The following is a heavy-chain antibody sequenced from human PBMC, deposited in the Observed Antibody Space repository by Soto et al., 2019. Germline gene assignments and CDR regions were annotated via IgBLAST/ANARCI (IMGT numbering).Heavy chain of an antibody. CDR3: ARLSRGLERDFDY. CDR1: GFTFSSYS. D-gene: IGHD1-1*01. CDR2: ISSSSSTI. V-gene: IGHV3-48*02. J-gene: IGHJ4*02. Sequence: EVQLVESGGGLVQPGGSLRLSCAASGFTFSSYSMNWVRQAPGKGLEWVSYISSSSSTIYYADSVKGRFTISRDNAKNSXXLXXNSLRDEDTAVYYCARLSRGLERDFDYWGQGTLVTVSS.